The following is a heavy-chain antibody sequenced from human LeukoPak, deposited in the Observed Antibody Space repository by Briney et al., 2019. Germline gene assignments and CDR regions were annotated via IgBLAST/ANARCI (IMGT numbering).Heavy chain of an antibody. D-gene: IGHD3-3*01. V-gene: IGHV4-39*07. CDR2: IYYSGST. CDR1: GGSISSSSYY. Sequence: KASETLSLTCTVSGGSISSSSYYWGWIRQPPGKGLEWIGSIYYSGSTYYNPSLKSRVTISVDTSKNQFSLKLSSVTAADTAVYYCARKSRGGRITIFGVVIGDNWFDPWGQGTLVTVSS. CDR3: ARKSRGGRITIFGVVIGDNWFDP. J-gene: IGHJ5*02.